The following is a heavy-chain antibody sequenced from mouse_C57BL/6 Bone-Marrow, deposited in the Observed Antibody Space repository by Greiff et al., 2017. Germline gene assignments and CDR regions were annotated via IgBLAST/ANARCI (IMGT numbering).Heavy chain of an antibody. CDR1: GFTFTDYY. J-gene: IGHJ4*01. V-gene: IGHV7-3*01. Sequence: EVKLMESGGGLVQPGGSLSLSCAASGFTFTDYYMSWVRQPPGKALEWLGFIRNKANGYTTEYSVTVKGRFTTSRDNAQSILYLQMNALRAEDSATYYCARYRSMDDWGQGTSVTVSS. CDR2: IRNKANGYTT. CDR3: ARYRSMDD.